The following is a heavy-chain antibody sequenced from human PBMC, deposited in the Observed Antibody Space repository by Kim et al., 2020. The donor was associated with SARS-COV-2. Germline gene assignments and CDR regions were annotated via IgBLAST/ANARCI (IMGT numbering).Heavy chain of an antibody. J-gene: IGHJ4*02. D-gene: IGHD4-4*01. V-gene: IGHV4-4*02. Sequence: TNYNPSLKSRVTISVDKSKNQFSLKLSSVTAADTAVYYCASHNYASFDYWGQGTLVTVSS. CDR3: ASHNYASFDY. CDR2: T.